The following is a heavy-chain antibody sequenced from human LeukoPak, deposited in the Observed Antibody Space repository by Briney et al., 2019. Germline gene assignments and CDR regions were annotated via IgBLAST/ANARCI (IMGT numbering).Heavy chain of an antibody. CDR1: GFTFSSYA. D-gene: IGHD3-3*01. Sequence: PGRSLRLSCAAPGFTFSSYAMSWVRQAPGKGLEWVAVISYDGSNKYYADSVKGRFTISRDNSKNTLYLQVNSLRAEDTAVYYCAKASHYDFWSAYGDWGQGTLVTVSS. V-gene: IGHV3-30-3*01. J-gene: IGHJ4*02. CDR3: AKASHYDFWSAYGD. CDR2: ISYDGSNK.